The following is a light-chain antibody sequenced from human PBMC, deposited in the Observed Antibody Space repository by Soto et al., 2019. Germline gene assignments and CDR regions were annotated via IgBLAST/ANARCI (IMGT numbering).Light chain of an antibody. Sequence: EIVLTQSPGTLSLSPGERATLSCRASQSVSDRYLAWYQQKPGQAPRLLIYGTSRRATGISDRFSGSGSGTDFTLTSSSMEPEDFAVYYCQQSAISPVTFGQGTKVEMK. J-gene: IGKJ1*01. CDR3: QQSAISPVT. V-gene: IGKV3-20*01. CDR2: GTS. CDR1: QSVSDRY.